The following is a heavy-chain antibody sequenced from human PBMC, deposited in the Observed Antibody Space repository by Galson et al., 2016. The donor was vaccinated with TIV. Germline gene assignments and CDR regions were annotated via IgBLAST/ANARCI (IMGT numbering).Heavy chain of an antibody. J-gene: IGHJ4*02. V-gene: IGHV1-18*04. CDR3: ARDSGTYDY. CDR1: GYTFINYG. CDR2: FSGYDGHT. Sequence: SVKVSCKASGYTFINYGITWVRQAPGQGLEWMGWFSGYDGHTNYAQMFQGRVTMTSDKSTNTVYMELRSLRSDDTAVYYCARDSGTYDYWGQGSLVTVSS. D-gene: IGHD1-26*01.